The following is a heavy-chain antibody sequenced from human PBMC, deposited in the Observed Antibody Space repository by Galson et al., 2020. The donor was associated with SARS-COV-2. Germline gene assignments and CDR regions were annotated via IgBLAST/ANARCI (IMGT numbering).Heavy chain of an antibody. V-gene: IGHV3-7*01. D-gene: IGHD6-13*01. CDR2: IKQDGSET. J-gene: IGHJ4*02. Sequence: GGSLRLSCAASGFTFSNSWMTWVRQAPGKGLEWVANIKQDGSETYYVDSVKGRFTISRDNAKNSLILQMNSLRGEDTVVYYCARGGSTSSWYWRDWGQGTLVTVSA. CDR3: ARGGSTSSWYWRD. CDR1: GFTFSNSW.